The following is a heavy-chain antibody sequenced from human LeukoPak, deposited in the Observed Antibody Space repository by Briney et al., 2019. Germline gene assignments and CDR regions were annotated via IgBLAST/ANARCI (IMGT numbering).Heavy chain of an antibody. Sequence: ASVKVSCKASGYTFTSYGISWVRQAPGQGLEWMGWISAYNGNTNYAQKLQGRVTMTRDMSTSTVYMELSSLRSEDTAVYYCARAHSDYYDSSGYHENYYYYYYMDVWGKGTTVTVSS. CDR1: GYTFTSYG. CDR2: ISAYNGNT. CDR3: ARAHSDYYDSSGYHENYYYYYYMDV. J-gene: IGHJ6*03. D-gene: IGHD3-22*01. V-gene: IGHV1-18*01.